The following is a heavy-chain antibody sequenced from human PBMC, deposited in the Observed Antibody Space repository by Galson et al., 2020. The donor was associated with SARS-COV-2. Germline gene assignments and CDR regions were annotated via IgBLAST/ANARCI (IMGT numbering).Heavy chain of an antibody. D-gene: IGHD4-4*01. J-gene: IGHJ4*02. CDR3: ARAEHGSNYGCFDY. CDR1: GGSISSYY. CDR2: IYYSAST. V-gene: IGHV4-59*01. Sequence: SETLSLTCTVSGGSISSYYWSWIRQPPGKGLEWIGYIYYSASTNYNPSLKSRVTISVDTSKNQFSLKLSSVTAADTAVYYCARAEHGSNYGCFDYWGQVTQVTVSA.